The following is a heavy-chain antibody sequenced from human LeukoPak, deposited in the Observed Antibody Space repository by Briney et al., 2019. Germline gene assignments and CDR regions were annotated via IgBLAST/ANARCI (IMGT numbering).Heavy chain of an antibody. V-gene: IGHV4-34*01. CDR3: ARRPRVGYDNSGSDY. CDR2: INHSGST. Sequence: PSETLSLTCAVYGASFSGYYWSWIRQPPGKGLEWIGEINHSGSTNYNPSLKSRFTISVDTSRNQFSLKLSSVTAADTAVYYCARRPRVGYDNSGSDYWGQGTLVTVSS. D-gene: IGHD3-22*01. CDR1: GASFSGYY. J-gene: IGHJ4*01.